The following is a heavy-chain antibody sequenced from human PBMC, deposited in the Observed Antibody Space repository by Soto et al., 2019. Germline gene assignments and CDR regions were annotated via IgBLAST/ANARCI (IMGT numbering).Heavy chain of an antibody. CDR2: IYSSGST. CDR3: ARRQRFSDWFDP. V-gene: IGHV4-4*07. J-gene: IGHJ5*02. D-gene: IGHD3-3*01. CDR1: GGAISGYY. Sequence: SETLSLTCPVTGGAISGYYWTWIRQSDGEVLEWIGRIYSSGSTNYNPSLKSRVTISLDTSMNYFSLRLSSVAAADTAVYYCARRQRFSDWFDPWGQGTLVNVSS.